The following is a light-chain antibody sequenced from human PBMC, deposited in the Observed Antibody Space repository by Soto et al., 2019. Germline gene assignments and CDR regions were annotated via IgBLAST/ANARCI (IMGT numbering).Light chain of an antibody. CDR3: QQYDGH. V-gene: IGKV1-5*01. J-gene: IGKJ2*01. CDR1: QSINTW. Sequence: DIQMTQSPSTVSASVGDRVTITCRASQSINTWLAWYQQKPGKAPRVLIYDASSLQSGVPSRFSGSGSGTEFTLTLSSLEPDDFATYYCQQYDGHFGQGTKLEIK. CDR2: DAS.